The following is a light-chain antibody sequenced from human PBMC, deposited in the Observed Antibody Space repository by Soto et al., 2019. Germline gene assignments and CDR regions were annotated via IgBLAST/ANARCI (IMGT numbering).Light chain of an antibody. J-gene: IGKJ2*01. CDR2: WAS. CDR3: HQYSSTPYI. CDR1: QSVLYSSNNKNY. V-gene: IGKV4-1*01. Sequence: DIVMTQSPDSLAVSLGERATINCKSSQSVLYSSNNKNYLAWYQQKPGQPPKLLIYWASTRESGVPDRFSGSGSGKDLALTISSLQAEDVAVYYCHQYSSTPYIFGQGTKLEIK.